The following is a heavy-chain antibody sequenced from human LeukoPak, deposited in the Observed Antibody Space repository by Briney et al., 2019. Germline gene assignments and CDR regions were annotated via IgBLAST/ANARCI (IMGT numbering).Heavy chain of an antibody. CDR3: GRDCYATGSHGD. CDR1: GFTFSSHW. J-gene: IGHJ4*02. Sequence: PGGSLRLSCAASGFTFSSHWMTWVRQAPGKGLEWVANIKQGGSDKYYVDSVRGRFTISSDYAKKFPFLQMNSLSADATAVYYFGRDCYATGSHGDWGQGRLVTVSS. CDR2: IKQGGSDK. V-gene: IGHV3-7*04. D-gene: IGHD3-10*01.